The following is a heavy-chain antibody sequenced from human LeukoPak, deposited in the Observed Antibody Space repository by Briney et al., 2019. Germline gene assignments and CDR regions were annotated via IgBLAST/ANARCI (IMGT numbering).Heavy chain of an antibody. D-gene: IGHD3-9*01. CDR1: GGSINSGSYY. CDR3: ASSLRYFDWLLSHFDY. CDR2: ISSTGDT. Sequence: SETLSLTCTVSGGSINSGSYYWGLIRQPPGKGLEWIGTISSTGDTYYSPSLKSRVTISRDTSKNQFSLKLSSVTAADTAVYYCASSLRYFDWLLSHFDYWGQGALVTVSS. V-gene: IGHV4-39*07. J-gene: IGHJ4*02.